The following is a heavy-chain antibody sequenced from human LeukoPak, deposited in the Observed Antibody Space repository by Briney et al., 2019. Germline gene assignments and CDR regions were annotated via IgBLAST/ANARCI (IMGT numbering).Heavy chain of an antibody. CDR3: ARLWFGAYYFDY. CDR1: GGSISSSSYY. CDR2: IFYSGST. J-gene: IGHJ4*02. Sequence: SETLSLTCTVSGGSISSSSYYWGWIRQPPGKGLAWIGNIFYSGSTYYNPSLKSRVTISVDTSRSQFSLELNSVTAADTAVYYCARLWFGAYYFDYWGQGTLVTVSS. D-gene: IGHD3-10*01. V-gene: IGHV4-39*01.